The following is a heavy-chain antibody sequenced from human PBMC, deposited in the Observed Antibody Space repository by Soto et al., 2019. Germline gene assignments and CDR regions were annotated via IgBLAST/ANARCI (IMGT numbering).Heavy chain of an antibody. Sequence: QVQLVESGGGVVQPGRSLRLSCAASGFTFSSYGMHWVRQAPGKGLEWVAVISYDGSNKYYADSVKGRFTISRDNSNNTLYLQMNSLRAEDTAVYYCAKVEGSSSFFDYWCQGTLVTVSS. CDR1: GFTFSSYG. CDR3: AKVEGSSSFFDY. CDR2: ISYDGSNK. J-gene: IGHJ4*02. V-gene: IGHV3-30*18. D-gene: IGHD6-13*01.